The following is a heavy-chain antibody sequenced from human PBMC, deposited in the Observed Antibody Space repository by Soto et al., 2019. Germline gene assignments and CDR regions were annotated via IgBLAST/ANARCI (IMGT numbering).Heavy chain of an antibody. D-gene: IGHD3-10*01. CDR3: ARDQEGSGSHWLGYYYYGMDV. CDR2: ISRIGTTT. V-gene: IGHV3-11*01. Sequence: KPGGSLRLSCAASGFTFSNYAMSWIRQAPGKGLEWVSYISRIGTTTYYADSVKGRFSTAMDNAKNSLYLQMNSLRAEDTAVYYCARDQEGSGSHWLGYYYYGMDVWGQGTTVTVSS. J-gene: IGHJ6*02. CDR1: GFTFSNYA.